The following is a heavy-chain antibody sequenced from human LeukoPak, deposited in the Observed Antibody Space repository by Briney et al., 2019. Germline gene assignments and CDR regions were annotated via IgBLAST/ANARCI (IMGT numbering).Heavy chain of an antibody. Sequence: SETLSLTCTVSGGSISSYYWSWIRQPPGKGLEWIGYTYDSGSTTYNPSLKSRVTISVDTSKKQVSLKLSSVTAADTAVYYCARARLGRGSIFLSYFDSWGQGTLVTVSS. CDR3: ARARLGRGSIFLSYFDS. J-gene: IGHJ4*02. CDR1: GGSISSYY. D-gene: IGHD1-26*01. V-gene: IGHV4-59*01. CDR2: TYDSGST.